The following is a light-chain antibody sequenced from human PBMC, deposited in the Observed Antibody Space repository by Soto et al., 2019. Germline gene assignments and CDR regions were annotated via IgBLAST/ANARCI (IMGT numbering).Light chain of an antibody. Sequence: DIQMTQSPSILSASVGDRVTITCRASQSISSWLAWYQQKPGKDPKLLIYDASSLESGVPSRFSGIGSGTEFTLTITSLQPDDFATYYCQQYDSYAWTVGQGTKVEIK. CDR2: DAS. CDR1: QSISSW. J-gene: IGKJ1*01. CDR3: QQYDSYAWT. V-gene: IGKV1-5*01.